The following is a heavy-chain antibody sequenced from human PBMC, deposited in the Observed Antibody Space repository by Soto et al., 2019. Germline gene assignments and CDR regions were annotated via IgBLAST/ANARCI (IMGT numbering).Heavy chain of an antibody. V-gene: IGHV1-18*01. D-gene: IGHD3-22*01. CDR3: ARDTHIYSSDMDV. J-gene: IGHJ6*02. CDR2: ISAYNGNT. Sequence: QVQVVQSGPEVKKPGASVKVSCKASGYTFSNYGISWVRQAPGQGLEWMGWISAYNGNTKYGQKVQGRLTMTTDTSTSTAYMELRSLRSDDTAMYYCARDTHIYSSDMDVWDQGTTVTVSS. CDR1: GYTFSNYG.